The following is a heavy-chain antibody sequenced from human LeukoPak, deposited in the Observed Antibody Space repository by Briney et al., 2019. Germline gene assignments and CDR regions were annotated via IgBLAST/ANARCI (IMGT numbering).Heavy chain of an antibody. V-gene: IGHV1-46*01. J-gene: IGHJ5*02. CDR2: INPSSGST. CDR1: GYTFTGYY. CDR3: ARDPCSGGSCYNWFDP. D-gene: IGHD2-15*01. Sequence: ASVKVSCKASGYTFTGYYMHWVRQAPGQGLGWMGIINPSSGSTSYAQKFQGRVTMIRDTSTSTVYMELSSLRSEDTAVYYCARDPCSGGSCYNWFDPWGQGTLVTVSS.